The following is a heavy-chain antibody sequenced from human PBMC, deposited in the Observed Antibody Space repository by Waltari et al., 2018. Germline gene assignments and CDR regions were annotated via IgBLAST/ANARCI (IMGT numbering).Heavy chain of an antibody. CDR1: GGSISSYY. V-gene: IGHV4-59*01. Sequence: QVQLQESGPGLVKPSETLSLTCTVSGGSISSYYWIWIRQPPGKGLEWIGYIYYSGSTNYNPALKSRVTIAVDTSKNQFSLKLSSVTAADTAVYYGARGGWVRGVLFDYWGQGTLVTVSS. D-gene: IGHD3-10*01. J-gene: IGHJ4*02. CDR2: IYYSGST. CDR3: ARGGWVRGVLFDY.